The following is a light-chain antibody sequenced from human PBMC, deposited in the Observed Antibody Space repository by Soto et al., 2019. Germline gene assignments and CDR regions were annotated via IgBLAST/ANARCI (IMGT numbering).Light chain of an antibody. CDR1: QSISSY. Sequence: DMQMTQSPSSLSASVGCRVTITCRSSQSISSYLNWYQQKPGKAPKLLIYAASSLQSGVPSRFSGSGSGTDFTLTISSLQHEDFATYYCQQSYSTPYTFGQGTKVDIK. CDR2: AAS. J-gene: IGKJ2*01. CDR3: QQSYSTPYT. V-gene: IGKV1-39*01.